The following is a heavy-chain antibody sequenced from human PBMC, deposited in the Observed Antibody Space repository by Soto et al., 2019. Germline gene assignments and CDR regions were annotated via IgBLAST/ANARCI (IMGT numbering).Heavy chain of an antibody. CDR2: INHSGST. Sequence: QVQLQQWGAGLLKPWETLSLTCAVYGGSFSGYYWSWIRQPPGKGLEWIGEINHSGSTNYNPSLKSRVTISIDTSKNQFSLKLSSVTAADTAVYYCARGDRITMVRGTPDVWGQGTTVTVS. J-gene: IGHJ6*02. D-gene: IGHD3-10*01. CDR3: ARGDRITMVRGTPDV. V-gene: IGHV4-34*01. CDR1: GGSFSGYY.